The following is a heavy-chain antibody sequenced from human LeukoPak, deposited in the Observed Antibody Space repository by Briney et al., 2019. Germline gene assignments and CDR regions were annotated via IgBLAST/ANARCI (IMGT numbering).Heavy chain of an antibody. CDR3: ARGPRRGYAYYFDY. D-gene: IGHD2-2*01. Sequence: SETLSLTCAVYGGSSSGYYWSWIRQPPGKGLEWIGEINHSGSANYNPSLKSRVTISVDTSKNQFSLKLSSVTAADTAVYYCARGPRRGYAYYFDYWGQGTLVTVSS. CDR1: GGSSSGYY. V-gene: IGHV4-34*01. J-gene: IGHJ4*02. CDR2: INHSGSA.